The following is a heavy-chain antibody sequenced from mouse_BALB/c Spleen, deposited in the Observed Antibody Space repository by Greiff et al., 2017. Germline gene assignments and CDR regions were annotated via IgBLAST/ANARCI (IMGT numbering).Heavy chain of an antibody. CDR2: INPYNDGT. J-gene: IGHJ2*01. CDR3: ARDGLYYGSSEYYFDY. D-gene: IGHD1-1*01. Sequence: VQLQQSGPELVKPGASVKMSCKASGYTFTSYVMHWVKQKPGQGLEWIGYINPYNDGTKYNEKFKGKATLTSDKSSSTAYMELSSLTSEDSAVYYCARDGLYYGSSEYYFDYWGQGTTLTVSS. V-gene: IGHV1-14*01. CDR1: GYTFTSYV.